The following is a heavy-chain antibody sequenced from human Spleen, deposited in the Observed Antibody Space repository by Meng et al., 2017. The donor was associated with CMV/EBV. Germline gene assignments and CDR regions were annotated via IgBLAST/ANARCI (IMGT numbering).Heavy chain of an antibody. Sequence: SETLSLTCTVSGGSVSSGTYYWSWIRQPPGKGLEWIGCIYYRGSTNYNPSLKSRVTISVDTSRNHFSLKLSSVTAADTAIYYCASASYCSSTTCYNGMDVWGHGTTVTVSS. V-gene: IGHV4-61*01. D-gene: IGHD2-2*02. CDR1: GGSVSSGTYY. CDR3: ASASYCSSTTCYNGMDV. J-gene: IGHJ6*02. CDR2: IYYRGST.